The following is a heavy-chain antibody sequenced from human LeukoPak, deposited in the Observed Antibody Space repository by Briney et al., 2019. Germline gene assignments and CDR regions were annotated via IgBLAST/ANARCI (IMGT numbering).Heavy chain of an antibody. J-gene: IGHJ6*02. CDR3: ARVGGTNYYYYGMDV. CDR2: IYYSGST. CDR1: GGSVSSGSYY. D-gene: IGHD1-1*01. Sequence: SETLPLTCTVSGGSVSSGSYYWSWIRQPPGKGLEWIGYIYYSGSTNYNPSLKSRVTISVDTSKNHFSLKLSSVTAADTAVYYCARVGGTNYYYYGMDVWGQGTTVTVSS. V-gene: IGHV4-61*03.